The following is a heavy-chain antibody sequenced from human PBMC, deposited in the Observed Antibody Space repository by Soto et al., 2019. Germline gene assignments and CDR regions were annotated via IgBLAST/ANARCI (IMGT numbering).Heavy chain of an antibody. CDR1: GGSISSGDYY. CDR3: ARLNIVATTDDY. D-gene: IGHD5-12*01. CDR2: IYYSGST. J-gene: IGHJ4*02. V-gene: IGHV4-30-4*01. Sequence: QVQLQESGPGLVKPSQTLSLTCTVSGGSISSGDYYWSWIRQPPGKGLEWIGYIYYSGSTYYNPARKSRXXIXVXXSKNQFSLKLSSVTAADTAVYYCARLNIVATTDDYWGQGTLVTVSS.